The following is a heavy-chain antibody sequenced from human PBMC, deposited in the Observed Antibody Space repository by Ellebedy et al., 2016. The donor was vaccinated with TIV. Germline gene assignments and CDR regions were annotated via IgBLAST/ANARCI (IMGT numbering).Heavy chain of an antibody. V-gene: IGHV4-34*01. Sequence: MPGGSLRLSCAVYGGSFSSDYWSWIRQPPGKGLEWIGEINNRRNTYYNRSLKSRVTISVDTSNNQLSLQLASVTAADTAIYYCTKDYGDAQYWGQGTLVTVSS. D-gene: IGHD4-17*01. CDR1: GGSFSSDY. CDR3: TKDYGDAQY. CDR2: INNRRNT. J-gene: IGHJ4*02.